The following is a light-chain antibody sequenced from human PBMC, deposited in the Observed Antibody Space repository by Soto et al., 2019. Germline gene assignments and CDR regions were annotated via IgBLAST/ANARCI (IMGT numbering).Light chain of an antibody. CDR3: HQYSTYWS. CDR2: KTS. J-gene: IGKJ1*01. V-gene: IGKV1-5*03. CDR1: ESISKW. Sequence: DIQMTQSPSTLSASVGDRVTITCRASESISKWLAWFQQKPGKAPKLLIHKTSTLESGVPSRFSGSGSGTEFTLTISSLQPDDFATYFCHQYSTYWSFGQGTKVEIK.